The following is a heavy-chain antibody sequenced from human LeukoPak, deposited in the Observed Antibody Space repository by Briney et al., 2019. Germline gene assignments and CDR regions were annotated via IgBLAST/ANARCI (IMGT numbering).Heavy chain of an antibody. CDR3: AKARLPDGRYSIDY. V-gene: IGHV3-23*01. J-gene: IGHJ4*02. CDR1: GFTFSTYA. Sequence: PGGSLRLSCTASGFTFSTYAMNWVRQAPGKGLEWVAVIVGNGGGIHYADSVEGRFTISRDKYKNTVYLQINSLRAEDAAVYYCAKARLPDGRYSIDYWGQRTLVTVSS. D-gene: IGHD3-16*02. CDR2: IVGNGGGI.